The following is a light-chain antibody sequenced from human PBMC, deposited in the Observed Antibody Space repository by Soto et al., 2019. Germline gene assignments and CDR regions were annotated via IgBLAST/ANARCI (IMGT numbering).Light chain of an antibody. CDR2: GAS. V-gene: IGKV3-20*01. Sequence: EIVLTQSPGTLSLSPGERATLSCRASQSVSSSYLAWYQQKPGQAPRLLIYGASSRPTGIPDRFSGSGSGTDFTLTISRLEPEDFAVYYCQQYGSSRTFGQGTKLEIK. J-gene: IGKJ2*02. CDR3: QQYGSSRT. CDR1: QSVSSSY.